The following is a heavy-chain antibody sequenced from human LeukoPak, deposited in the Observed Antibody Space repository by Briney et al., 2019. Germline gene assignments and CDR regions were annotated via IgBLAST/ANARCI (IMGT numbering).Heavy chain of an antibody. J-gene: IGHJ6*03. CDR1: GGTFSSYA. V-gene: IGHV1-69*13. CDR3: ARGGAYSGYDYYYYYYMDV. D-gene: IGHD5-12*01. CDR2: IIPIFGTA. Sequence: SVKVSCKASGGTFSSYAISWVRQAPGQGLEWMGGIIPIFGTANYAQKFQGRVTITADESTGTAYMELSSLRSEDTAVYYCARGGAYSGYDYYYYYYMDVWGKGTTVTVSS.